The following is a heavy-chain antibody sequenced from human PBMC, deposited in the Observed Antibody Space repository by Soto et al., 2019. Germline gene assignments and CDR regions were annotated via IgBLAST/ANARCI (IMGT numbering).Heavy chain of an antibody. CDR3: ARSPYSSGSYYPIDY. D-gene: IGHD3-22*01. CDR2: INPSTGST. Sequence: ASVKVSCKASGCTFTYYYIHWVRQAPGQGLEWMGVINPSTGSTNYAQKFQGRVTMTRDTSTSTVYMELGSLRSDDTAVYYCARSPYSSGSYYPIDYWGQGTLVTVSS. V-gene: IGHV1-46*03. J-gene: IGHJ4*02. CDR1: GCTFTYYY.